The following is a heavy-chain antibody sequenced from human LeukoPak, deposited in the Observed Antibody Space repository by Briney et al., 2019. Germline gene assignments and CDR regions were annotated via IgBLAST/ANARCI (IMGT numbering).Heavy chain of an antibody. CDR1: GYSFSKFW. J-gene: IGHJ3*02. Sequence: GESLKISCKGSGYSFSKFWIGWVRQMPGKSPEWMGIIYPGDSDTRYSPSFQGQVTISADKSISTAYLQWSSLKASDTAMYYCARGPSRRGAFDIWGQGTMVTVSS. CDR2: IYPGDSDT. D-gene: IGHD1-14*01. CDR3: ARGPSRRGAFDI. V-gene: IGHV5-51*01.